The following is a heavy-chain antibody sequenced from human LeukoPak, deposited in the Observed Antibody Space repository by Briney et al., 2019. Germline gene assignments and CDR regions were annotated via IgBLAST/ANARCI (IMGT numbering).Heavy chain of an antibody. J-gene: IGHJ4*02. Sequence: GASVKVSCKASGYTFTSYGISWVRQAPGQGLEWMGWISAYNGNTNYAQKLQGRVTMTTDTSTSTAYMELRSLRSDDTAVYYCARVPDFWSGYYYFDYWGQGTLVTVSS. D-gene: IGHD3-3*01. CDR2: ISAYNGNT. CDR1: GYTFTSYG. CDR3: ARVPDFWSGYYYFDY. V-gene: IGHV1-18*01.